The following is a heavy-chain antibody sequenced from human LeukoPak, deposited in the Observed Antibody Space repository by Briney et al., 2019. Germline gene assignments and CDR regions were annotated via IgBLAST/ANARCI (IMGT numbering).Heavy chain of an antibody. D-gene: IGHD6-13*01. Sequence: GGSLRLSCAASGFTFSSYGMHWVRQAPGKGLEWVAVISYDGSNKYYADSVRGRFTISRDNSKNTLYLQMNSLRAEDTAVYYCAKSPLGSSSWYYFDYWGRGTLVTVSS. V-gene: IGHV3-30*18. CDR1: GFTFSSYG. CDR2: ISYDGSNK. J-gene: IGHJ4*02. CDR3: AKSPLGSSSWYYFDY.